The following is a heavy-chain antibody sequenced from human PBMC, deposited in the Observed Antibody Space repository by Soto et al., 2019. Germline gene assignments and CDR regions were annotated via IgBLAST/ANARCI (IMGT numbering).Heavy chain of an antibody. CDR2: ISGSGGST. Sequence: EVQLLESGGGLVQPGGSLRLSCAASGFTFSSYAMSWVRQAPGKGLEWVSAISGSGGSTYYADSVKGRFTISRDNSKNTLYLQMNSLRAEDPAVYYCAKGRGYCSSTTCYVGSDYWGQGTLVTVSS. CDR1: GFTFSSYA. CDR3: AKGRGYCSSTTCYVGSDY. J-gene: IGHJ4*02. V-gene: IGHV3-23*01. D-gene: IGHD2-2*01.